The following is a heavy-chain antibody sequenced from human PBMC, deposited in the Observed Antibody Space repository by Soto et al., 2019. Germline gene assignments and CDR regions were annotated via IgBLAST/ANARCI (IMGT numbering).Heavy chain of an antibody. V-gene: IGHV1-69*06. CDR1: GGTFSSYA. D-gene: IGHD5-12*01. Sequence: ASVKVSCKASGGTFSSYAISWVRQAPGQGLEWMGGITPIFGTANYAQKFQGRVTITADKSTSTAYMELSSLRSEDTAVYYCASGGYSGDGNYGMDVWGQGTTVTVSS. CDR3: ASGGYSGDGNYGMDV. CDR2: ITPIFGTA. J-gene: IGHJ6*02.